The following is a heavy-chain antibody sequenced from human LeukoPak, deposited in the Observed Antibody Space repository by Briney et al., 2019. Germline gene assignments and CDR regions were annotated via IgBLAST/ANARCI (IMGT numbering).Heavy chain of an antibody. CDR3: VSFYETY. Sequence: GGSLSLSCAASGNYWMHWVRQAPGKGLVWVSHINSDGSWTSYADSVKGRFTISKDNAKNTVYLQMNNLRAEDTAVYYCVSFYETYWGRGTLVTVSS. CDR1: GNYW. D-gene: IGHD2-2*01. CDR2: INSDGSWT. J-gene: IGHJ4*02. V-gene: IGHV3-74*01.